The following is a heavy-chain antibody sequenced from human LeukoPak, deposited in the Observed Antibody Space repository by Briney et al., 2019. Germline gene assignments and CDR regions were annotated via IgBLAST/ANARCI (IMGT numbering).Heavy chain of an antibody. D-gene: IGHD1-26*01. CDR1: GFPVSNNY. J-gene: IGHJ6*03. Sequence: GGSLRLTCAASGFPVSNNYMSWVRQAPGKGLEWVSFIYSDGHTYYADSVKGRFTISRDNSKNTLYLQMNSLRAEDMAVYYCAKDLQWEPRGFDYYMDVWGKGTTVTVSS. CDR2: IYSDGHT. CDR3: AKDLQWEPRGFDYYMDV. V-gene: IGHV3-53*05.